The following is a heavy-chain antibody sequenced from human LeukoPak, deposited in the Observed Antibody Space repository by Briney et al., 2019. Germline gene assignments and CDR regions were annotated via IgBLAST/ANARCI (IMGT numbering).Heavy chain of an antibody. D-gene: IGHD4-23*01. CDR2: ICPRGGI. V-gene: IGHV4-4*02. J-gene: IGHJ6*02. CDR1: GDSISNNNC. Sequence: SETLSLTCAVFGDSISNNNCYSWVRQSPGKGLEWIGEICPRGGINYNPSLRSRVMITGDRPKNQFSLYVISVTAADSAIYYCARNGGFDQDVWGQGTTVTVSS. CDR3: ARNGGFDQDV.